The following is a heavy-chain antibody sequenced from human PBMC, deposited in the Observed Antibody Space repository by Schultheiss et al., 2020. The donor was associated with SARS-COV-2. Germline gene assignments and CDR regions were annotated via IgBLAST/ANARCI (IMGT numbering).Heavy chain of an antibody. Sequence: SETLSLTCAVSGYSISSGYYWGWIRQPPGKGLEWIGSIYHSGSTYYNPSLKSRVTISVDTSKNQFSLKLSSVTAADTAVYYCAREYSGSYGGWFDPWGQGTLVTVSS. CDR2: IYHSGST. V-gene: IGHV4-38-2*02. CDR1: GYSISSGYY. CDR3: AREYSGSYGGWFDP. J-gene: IGHJ5*02. D-gene: IGHD1-26*01.